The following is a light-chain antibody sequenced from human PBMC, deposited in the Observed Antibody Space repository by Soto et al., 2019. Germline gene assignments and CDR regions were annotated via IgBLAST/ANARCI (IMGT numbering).Light chain of an antibody. CDR1: QGVNNW. J-gene: IGKJ1*01. CDR2: AIS. V-gene: IGKV1-12*01. CDR3: RQADSLPRT. Sequence: DIQMTQSPSSVSASVGDRVTISYRASQGVNNWLAWYQQKPGKAPKLLIYAISSLQSGVPSRFSGSGSGTDFTLTISSLQPEDSATYYCRQADSLPRTFGQGTKVEIK.